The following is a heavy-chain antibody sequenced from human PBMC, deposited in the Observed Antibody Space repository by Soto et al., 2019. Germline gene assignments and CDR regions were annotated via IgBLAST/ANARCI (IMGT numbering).Heavy chain of an antibody. J-gene: IGHJ6*02. CDR2: IIPILGIA. CDR1: GGTFSSYT. Sequence: ASVKVSCKASGGTFSSYTISWVRQAPGQGLEWMGRIIPILGIANYAQKFQGRVTITADKSTSTAYMELSSLRSEDTAVYYCARAGIYGSGYYYCCYGMAVWGQGTTVTGSS. CDR3: ARAGIYGSGYYYCCYGMAV. V-gene: IGHV1-69*02. D-gene: IGHD3-3*02.